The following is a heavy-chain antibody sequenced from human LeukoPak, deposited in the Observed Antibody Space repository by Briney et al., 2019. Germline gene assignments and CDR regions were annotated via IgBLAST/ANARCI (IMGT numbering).Heavy chain of an antibody. CDR3: ARDPDRDGVDY. CDR2: IKQDGSEK. Sequence: GGSLRLSCAASGFIFTSYWMNWVRQAPGMGLEWVANIKQDGSEKYYVDSVKGRFTISRDNAKNSLYLQMNSLRAEDTAVYYCARDPDRDGVDYWGQGTLVTVS. J-gene: IGHJ4*01. D-gene: IGHD1-14*01. CDR1: GFIFTSYW. V-gene: IGHV3-7*01.